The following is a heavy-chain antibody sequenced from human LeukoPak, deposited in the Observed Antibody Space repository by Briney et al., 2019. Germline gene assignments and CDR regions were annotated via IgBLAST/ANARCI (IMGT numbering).Heavy chain of an antibody. Sequence: SETLSLTCTVSGGSISSYYWSWIRQPPGKGLEWIGYIYYSGSTNYNPSLKSRVTISVDTSKNQFSLKLSSVTAADTAVYYCARDRVVPAAPSYYYYMGVWGKGTTVTVSS. J-gene: IGHJ6*03. CDR3: ARDRVVPAAPSYYYYMGV. CDR2: IYYSGST. V-gene: IGHV4-59*01. CDR1: GGSISSYY. D-gene: IGHD2-2*01.